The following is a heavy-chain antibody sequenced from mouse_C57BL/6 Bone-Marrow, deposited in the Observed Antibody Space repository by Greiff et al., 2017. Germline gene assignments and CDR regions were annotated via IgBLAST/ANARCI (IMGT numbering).Heavy chain of an antibody. V-gene: IGHV5-17*01. CDR2: ISSGSSTI. Sequence: EVMLVESGGGLVKPGGSLKLSCAASGFTFSDYGMHWVRQAPEKGLEWVAYISSGSSTIYYADTVKGRFTISRDNAKNTLFLQMTSLMSEDTAMYYCARDPYYYGSSYPDYWGQGTPLTVSS. J-gene: IGHJ2*01. CDR1: GFTFSDYG. CDR3: ARDPYYYGSSYPDY. D-gene: IGHD1-1*01.